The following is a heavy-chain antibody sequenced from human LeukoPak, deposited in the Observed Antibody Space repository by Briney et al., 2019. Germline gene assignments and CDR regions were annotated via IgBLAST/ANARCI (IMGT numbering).Heavy chain of an antibody. CDR1: GLTLSSYP. D-gene: IGHD3-22*01. V-gene: IGHV3-30-3*01. Sequence: GGSLRLSCAASGLTLSSYPMHWVRQAPGKGLEWVAVISYDGSEKHYADPVKGRFTISRDNSKNTLYLQISSLRAEDTAMYYCAREGNSGYYPYWGQGILVTVSS. CDR2: ISYDGSEK. J-gene: IGHJ4*02. CDR3: AREGNSGYYPY.